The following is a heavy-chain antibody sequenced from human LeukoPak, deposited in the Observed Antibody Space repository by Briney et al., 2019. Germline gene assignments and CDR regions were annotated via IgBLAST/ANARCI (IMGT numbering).Heavy chain of an antibody. Sequence: SETLSFTCAVYGGSFSGYYWSWIRQPPGKGLEWIGEINHSGSTNYNPSLKSRVTISVDTSKNQFSLKLSSVTAADTAVYYCARGLKSRGYSYGYRSYWFDPWGQGTLVTVSS. CDR2: INHSGST. CDR3: ARGLKSRGYSYGYRSYWFDP. V-gene: IGHV4-34*01. J-gene: IGHJ5*02. CDR1: GGSFSGYY. D-gene: IGHD5-18*01.